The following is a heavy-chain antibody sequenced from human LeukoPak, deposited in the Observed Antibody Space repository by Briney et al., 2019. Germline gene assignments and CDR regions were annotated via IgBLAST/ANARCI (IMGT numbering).Heavy chain of an antibody. CDR3: AKDYGWNAIVRATAGFDF. CDR1: GSXFSSSG. J-gene: IGHJ4*02. Sequence: GGSLRLSCATSGSXFSSSGIHWVRQAPGKGLQWVAVIWYDGSNEYYADSVKGRFTISRDNSKNALYLQMNSLRAEDTAVYYCAKDYGWNAIVRATAGFDFWGQGTLVTVSS. V-gene: IGHV3-30*02. CDR2: IWYDGSNE. D-gene: IGHD1-26*01.